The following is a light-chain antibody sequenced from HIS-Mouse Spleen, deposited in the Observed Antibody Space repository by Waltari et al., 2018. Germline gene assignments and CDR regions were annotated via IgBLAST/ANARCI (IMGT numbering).Light chain of an antibody. CDR3: AAWDDSLSGPV. CDR1: SSNIGSNY. V-gene: IGLV1-47*01. Sequence: QSVLTQPPSASGTPGQRVTISCSGSSSNIGSNYVYWYQQLPGTAPKLPIYGNKRRPSGVPYRFSGSKSGTSASLAISGLRSEDEADYYCAAWDDSLSGPVFGGGTKLTVL. J-gene: IGLJ3*02. CDR2: GNK.